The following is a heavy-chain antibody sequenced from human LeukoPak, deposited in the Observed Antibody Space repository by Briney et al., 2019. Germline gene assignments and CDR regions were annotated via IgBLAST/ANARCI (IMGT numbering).Heavy chain of an antibody. V-gene: IGHV1-18*01. D-gene: IGHD2-15*01. CDR2: ISAYNGNT. J-gene: IGHJ6*03. CDR1: GYTFTSYG. CDR3: ARDGRVVAAYNYYYMDV. Sequence: AASVKVSCKASGYTFTSYGISWVRQAPGQGLEWMGWISAYNGNTNYAQKLQGRVTMTTDTSTSTAYMELRSLRSDDTAVYYCARDGRVVAAYNYYYMDVWGKGTTVTVSS.